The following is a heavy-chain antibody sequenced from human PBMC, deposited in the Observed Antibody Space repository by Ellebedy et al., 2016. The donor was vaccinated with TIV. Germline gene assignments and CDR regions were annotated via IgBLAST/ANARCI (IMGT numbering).Heavy chain of an antibody. CDR2: ISYDGSNK. CDR3: ARARGGYSGYGSDY. D-gene: IGHD5-12*01. V-gene: IGHV3-30*01. J-gene: IGHJ4*02. CDR1: GFTFSSYA. Sequence: PGGSLRLSCAASGFTFSSYAMHWVRQAPGKGLEWVAVISYDGSNKYYADSVKGRFTISRDNSKNTLYLQMNSLRAEDTAVYYCARARGGYSGYGSDYWGQGTLVTVSS.